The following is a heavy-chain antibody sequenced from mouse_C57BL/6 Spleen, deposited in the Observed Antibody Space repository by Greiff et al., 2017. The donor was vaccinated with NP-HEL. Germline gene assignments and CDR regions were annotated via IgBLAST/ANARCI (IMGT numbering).Heavy chain of an antibody. CDR2: ISYDGSN. CDR3: AREFDV. V-gene: IGHV3-6*01. J-gene: IGHJ1*03. CDR1: GYSITSGYY. Sequence: EVKLMESGPGLVKPSQSLSLTCSVTGYSITSGYYWNWIRQFPGNKLEWMGYISYDGSNNYNPSLKNRISITRDTSKNQFFLKLNSVTTEDTATYYCAREFDVWGTGTTVTVSS.